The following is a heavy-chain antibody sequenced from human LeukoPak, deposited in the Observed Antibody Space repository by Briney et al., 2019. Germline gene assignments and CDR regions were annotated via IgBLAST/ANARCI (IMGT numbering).Heavy chain of an antibody. V-gene: IGHV3-7*01. J-gene: IGHJ2*01. Sequence: GGSLRLSCAASGFTFSSYWMSWLRRAPGEGVEWLANIKQDGSEKYYVDSVKGRFTISRDNAKNSLYLQMNSLRAEDTAVYYCARDLVATVSWYFDLWGRGTVVTVSS. CDR1: GFTFSSYW. CDR3: ARDLVATVSWYFDL. D-gene: IGHD5-12*01. CDR2: IKQDGSEK.